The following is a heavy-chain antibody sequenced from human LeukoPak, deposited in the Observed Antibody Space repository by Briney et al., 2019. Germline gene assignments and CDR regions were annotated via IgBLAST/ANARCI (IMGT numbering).Heavy chain of an antibody. D-gene: IGHD2-2*01. Sequence: AGGSLRLSCAASGFTFSSYWMHWVRQAPGKGLVWVSRINSAGSSTSYADSVKGRFTIPRDNAKNTLYLQMNSLRAEDTAVYYCARGVGYCSSTSCYWWFDPWGQGTLVTVSS. CDR1: GFTFSSYW. V-gene: IGHV3-74*01. CDR3: ARGVGYCSSTSCYWWFDP. J-gene: IGHJ5*02. CDR2: INSAGSST.